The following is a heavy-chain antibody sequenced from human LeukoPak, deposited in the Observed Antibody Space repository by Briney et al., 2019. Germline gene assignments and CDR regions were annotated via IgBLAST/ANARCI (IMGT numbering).Heavy chain of an antibody. CDR2: ISYDGSNK. CDR3: ARYGDYPAFDY. D-gene: IGHD4-17*01. V-gene: IGHV3-30*03. CDR1: GFTFSSYG. Sequence: GRSLRLSCAASGFTFSSYGMHWVRQAPGKGLEWVAVISYDGSNKYYADSVKGRFTISRDNSKNTLYLQMNSLRAEDTAVYYCARYGDYPAFDYWGQGTLVTVSS. J-gene: IGHJ4*02.